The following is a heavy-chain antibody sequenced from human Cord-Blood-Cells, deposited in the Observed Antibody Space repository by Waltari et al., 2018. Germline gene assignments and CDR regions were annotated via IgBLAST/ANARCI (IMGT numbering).Heavy chain of an antibody. Sequence: QVQLKESGPGLVKPSGTLSLTCAVSGGSISSSNWSSWVRQHPGKGLEWIVENYHSGSTNHNPSLKRRVTISVDKYKNQFSLKLSSVTAADTAVYYCARDLRAEGDSSGYFLYWGQGTLVTVSS. CDR1: GGSISSSNW. CDR2: NYHSGST. V-gene: IGHV4-4*02. J-gene: IGHJ4*02. CDR3: ARDLRAEGDSSGYFLY. D-gene: IGHD3-22*01.